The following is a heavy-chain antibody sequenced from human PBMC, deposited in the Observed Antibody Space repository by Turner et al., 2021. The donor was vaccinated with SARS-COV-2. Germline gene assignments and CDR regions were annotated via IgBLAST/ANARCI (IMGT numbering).Heavy chain of an antibody. Sequence: QLQLQESGPGLVKPSETLSLTCTVSGGSISSSSYYWGWTRHPPGKGLEWIGSMYYSGSTYYNPSLKSRVTISVDTSKNQFSLKLSSVTAADTAVYYCARRSSRLGNWYFDLWGRGTLVTVSS. CDR1: GGSISSSSYY. CDR3: ARRSSRLGNWYFDL. D-gene: IGHD2-15*01. CDR2: MYYSGST. V-gene: IGHV4-39*01. J-gene: IGHJ2*01.